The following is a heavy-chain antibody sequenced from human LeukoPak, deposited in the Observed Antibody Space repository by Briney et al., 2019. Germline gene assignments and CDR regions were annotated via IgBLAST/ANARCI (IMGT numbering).Heavy chain of an antibody. D-gene: IGHD3-22*01. CDR1: GGSINSYY. CDR3: ARRITSSGYYRDDS. CDR2: IFYSGST. V-gene: IGHV4-59*08. J-gene: IGHJ4*02. Sequence: PSETLSLTCTVSGGSINSYYWSWTRQPPGKGLEWIGYIFYSGSTNYNPSLKSRVTISVDTSKNQFSLKLSSVTAADTAVYYCARRITSSGYYRDDSWGQGTLVTVSS.